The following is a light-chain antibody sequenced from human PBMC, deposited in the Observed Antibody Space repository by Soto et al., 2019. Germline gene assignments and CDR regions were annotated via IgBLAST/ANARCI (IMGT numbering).Light chain of an antibody. CDR2: GNS. Sequence: QSVLTQPPSVSGAPGQRVTISCTGSSSNIGAGYDVHWYQQLPGTAPKLLIYGNSNRPSGVPDRFSGSKSGTSASLAITGLQIEDEADYYCQSYDSSQCAAYVFGTGTKVTVL. CDR3: QSYDSSQCAAYV. V-gene: IGLV1-40*01. J-gene: IGLJ1*01. CDR1: SSNIGAGYD.